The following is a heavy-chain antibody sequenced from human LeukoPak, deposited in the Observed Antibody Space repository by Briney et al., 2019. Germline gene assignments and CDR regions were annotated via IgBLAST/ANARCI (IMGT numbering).Heavy chain of an antibody. Sequence: PGRSLRLSCAASGFTFSDYWMTWVRQAPGKGLEWVANIKQDGSEKFYVDSVKGRFTISRDNAKNALYLQMNSLRADDTAVYYCARVGYDSGGSYWGQGALVTVSS. V-gene: IGHV3-7*03. J-gene: IGHJ4*02. CDR1: GFTFSDYW. CDR3: ARVGYDSGGSY. D-gene: IGHD3-22*01. CDR2: IKQDGSEK.